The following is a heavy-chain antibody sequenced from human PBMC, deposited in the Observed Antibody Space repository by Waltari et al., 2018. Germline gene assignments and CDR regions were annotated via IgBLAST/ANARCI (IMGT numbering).Heavy chain of an antibody. CDR2: IRSSGSTK. J-gene: IGHJ4*02. V-gene: IGHV3-11*04. Sequence: QVQLVESGGGLVKPGGSLRLSCAASGFTFSDYYMSWIRQAPGKGLEWVSYIRSSGSTKYYADSVKGRFTISRDKAKSSLYLQMNSLRAEDTALYYCARDDSSGYCRYWGQGTLVTVSS. CDR1: GFTFSDYY. CDR3: ARDDSSGYCRY. D-gene: IGHD3-22*01.